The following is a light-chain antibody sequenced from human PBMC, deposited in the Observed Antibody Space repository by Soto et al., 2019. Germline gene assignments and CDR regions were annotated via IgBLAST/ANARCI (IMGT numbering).Light chain of an antibody. CDR3: RSSTCRNHLV. CDR2: DVT. V-gene: IGLV2-8*01. J-gene: IGLJ1*01. Sequence: QSVLTQSPSASGSPGQSVTISCTGTSSDIGGYNSVSWYQQHPGKAPKVMIYDVTKRPSGVPHRFSGSKSGNTASMIDSAHADEDEADYCCRSSTCRNHLVFGTGTKLTVL. CDR1: SSDIGGYNS.